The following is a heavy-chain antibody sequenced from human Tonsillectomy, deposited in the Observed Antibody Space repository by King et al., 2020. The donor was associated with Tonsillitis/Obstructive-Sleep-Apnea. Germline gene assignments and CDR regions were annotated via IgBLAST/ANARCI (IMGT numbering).Heavy chain of an antibody. J-gene: IGHJ3*02. CDR1: GGSISSYY. CDR3: ARDIDIDAGVDALDM. V-gene: IGHV4-59*12. Sequence: QLQESGPGLVKPSETLSLTCTVSGGSISSYYWSWIRQPPGKGLEWIGYVYFSGSTNHNPSLKSRVTISVDTSKNQFSLKLSSVTAADTAVYYCARDIDIDAGVDALDMWRKETIVRLS. D-gene: IGHD3-10*01. CDR2: VYFSGST.